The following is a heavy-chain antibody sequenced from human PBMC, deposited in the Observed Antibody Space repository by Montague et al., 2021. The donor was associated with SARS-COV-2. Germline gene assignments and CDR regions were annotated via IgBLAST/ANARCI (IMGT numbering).Heavy chain of an antibody. Sequence: SETLSLTCTVSRGSISTYYWSWIRQPPGRGLEWIGYVYNSGTAIYNPSLHGRVTISVDTSKSQLSLQLSSVSAADTAIYYCVRGAIRGPYNWFDPWGQGTLVAVSS. CDR2: VYNSGTA. V-gene: IGHV4-59*01. J-gene: IGHJ5*02. CDR1: RGSISTYY. CDR3: VRGAIRGPYNWFDP. D-gene: IGHD3-3*01.